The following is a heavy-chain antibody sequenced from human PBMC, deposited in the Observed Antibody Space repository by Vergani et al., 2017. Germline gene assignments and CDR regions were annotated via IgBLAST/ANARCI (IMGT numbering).Heavy chain of an antibody. D-gene: IGHD3-10*01. CDR2: IHHSGAT. CDR1: GGSITNNF. V-gene: IGHV4-59*01. CDR3: ARDTFHFDSENYHDVFDS. J-gene: IGHJ3*02. Sequence: QVQLQESGPGLVKPSETLSLTCTVSGGSITNNFWSWIRRPPGKGLEWIGYIHHSGATNSKSSLRSRVSISIDTSKSSFSLRLSSVTTADTAMYYCARDTFHFDSENYHDVFDSWGQGTMVIVSS.